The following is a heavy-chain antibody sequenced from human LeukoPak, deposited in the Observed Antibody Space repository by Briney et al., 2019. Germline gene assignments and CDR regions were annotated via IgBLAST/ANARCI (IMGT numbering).Heavy chain of an antibody. CDR2: ISSSSGYI. Sequence: GGSLRLSCAASGFTFSSYSMNWVRQAPGKGLEWVSSISSSSGYIYYADSVKGRFTISRDNAKNSLYLQMNSLRAEDTAVYYCATSGYSYGPFDYWGQGTLVTVSS. D-gene: IGHD5-18*01. CDR3: ATSGYSYGPFDY. V-gene: IGHV3-21*01. J-gene: IGHJ4*02. CDR1: GFTFSSYS.